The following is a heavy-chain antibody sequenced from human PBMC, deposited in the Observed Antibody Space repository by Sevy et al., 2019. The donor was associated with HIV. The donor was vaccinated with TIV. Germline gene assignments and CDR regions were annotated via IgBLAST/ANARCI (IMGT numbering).Heavy chain of an antibody. CDR1: GYSFTSYW. Sequence: GESLKISCKGSGYSFTSYWISWVRQMPGKGLEWMGRIDPSDSYTNYSPSFQGHVTISADKSISTAYLQWSSLKASDTAMYYCARHRRQLVSHKTGWFDPWGQGTLVTVSS. CDR2: IDPSDSYT. D-gene: IGHD6-6*01. CDR3: ARHRRQLVSHKTGWFDP. V-gene: IGHV5-10-1*01. J-gene: IGHJ5*02.